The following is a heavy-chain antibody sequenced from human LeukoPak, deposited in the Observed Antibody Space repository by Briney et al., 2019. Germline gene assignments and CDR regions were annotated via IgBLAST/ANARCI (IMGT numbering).Heavy chain of an antibody. D-gene: IGHD6-13*01. V-gene: IGHV3-30*18. CDR3: AKKFPGTVAAGPDH. Sequence: GGSLRLSCAASGFTFSTFGMHWVRQAPGKGLEWVAVITYDGGNKYYGDSVKGRFTISRDNSKNTLYLQMNSLRAEDTAVYYCAKKFPGTVAAGPDHWGQGTLVTVSS. CDR1: GFTFSTFG. J-gene: IGHJ4*02. CDR2: ITYDGGNK.